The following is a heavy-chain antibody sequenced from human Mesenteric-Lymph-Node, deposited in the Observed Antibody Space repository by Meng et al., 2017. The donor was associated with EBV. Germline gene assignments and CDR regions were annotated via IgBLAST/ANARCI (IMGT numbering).Heavy chain of an antibody. CDR1: GGSFSGYY. J-gene: IGHJ5*02. D-gene: IGHD1-26*01. Sequence: QVALPQWGAGLLKPSETMSLTCALYGGSFSGYYWTCIRQPTETGLEWIGEINHNGVADYNPSLKSRVTISVDTSKNQFSLRLTSVTAADTAVYYCARGHMWDNKFDPWGQGTLVTVFS. CDR2: INHNGVA. V-gene: IGHV4-34*01. CDR3: ARGHMWDNKFDP.